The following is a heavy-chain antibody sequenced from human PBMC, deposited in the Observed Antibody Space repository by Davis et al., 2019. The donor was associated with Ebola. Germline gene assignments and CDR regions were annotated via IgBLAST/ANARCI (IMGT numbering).Heavy chain of an antibody. CDR1: GFTFSSYA. J-gene: IGHJ2*01. D-gene: IGHD7-27*01. V-gene: IGHV3-23*01. Sequence: PGGSLRLSCAASGFTFSSYAMHWVRQAPGKGLEWVSAISGSGGSTYYADSVKGRFTISRDNSKNTLYLQMNSLRAEDTAVYYCARLTGDLIWYFDLWGRGTLVTVSS. CDR3: ARLTGDLIWYFDL. CDR2: ISGSGGST.